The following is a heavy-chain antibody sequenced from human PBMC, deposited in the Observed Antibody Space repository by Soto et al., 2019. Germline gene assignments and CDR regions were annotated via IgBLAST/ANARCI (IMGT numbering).Heavy chain of an antibody. CDR3: ARGGYSYGYTYYYYDMDV. J-gene: IGHJ6*02. D-gene: IGHD5-18*01. V-gene: IGHV4-34*01. CDR1: GGSFSGYY. Sequence: SETLSLTCAVYGGSFSGYYWSWIRQPPGKGLEWIGEINHSGSTNYNPSLKSRVTISVDTSKNQFSLKLSSVTAADTAVYYCARGGYSYGYTYYYYDMDVWRQGTPGTVSS. CDR2: INHSGST.